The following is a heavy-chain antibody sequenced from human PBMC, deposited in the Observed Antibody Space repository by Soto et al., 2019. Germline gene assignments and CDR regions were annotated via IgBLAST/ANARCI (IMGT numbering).Heavy chain of an antibody. CDR3: ARAQTYYYDSSGYPDAFNM. Sequence: SVKVSCKASGYTFTSYGISWVRQAPGQGLEWMGWIIPFLDIANYTQRFQGRVTITADKPATTAYMELSSLRSEDTAVYYCARAQTYYYDSSGYPDAFNMWGQGTMVTVSS. J-gene: IGHJ3*02. CDR1: GYTFTSYG. V-gene: IGHV1-69*10. CDR2: IIPFLDIA. D-gene: IGHD3-22*01.